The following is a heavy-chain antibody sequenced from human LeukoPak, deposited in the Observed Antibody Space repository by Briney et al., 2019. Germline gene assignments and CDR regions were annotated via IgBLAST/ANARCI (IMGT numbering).Heavy chain of an antibody. CDR2: IYHSGST. Sequence: SETLSLTCAVYGGSFSGYYWSWIRQPPGEGLEWIGEIYHSGSTNYNPSLKSRVTISVDTSKNQFSLKLSSVTAADTAVYYCARKNGSGSYYNILYYYYMDVWGKGTTVTISS. CDR1: GGSFSGYY. J-gene: IGHJ6*03. V-gene: IGHV4-34*01. CDR3: ARKNGSGSYYNILYYYYMDV. D-gene: IGHD3-10*01.